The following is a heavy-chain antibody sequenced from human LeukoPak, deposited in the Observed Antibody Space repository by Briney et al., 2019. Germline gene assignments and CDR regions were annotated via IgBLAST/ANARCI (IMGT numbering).Heavy chain of an antibody. CDR1: GFTLSSYW. D-gene: IGHD3-16*01. V-gene: IGHV3-74*01. Sequence: GGSLRLSCAASGFTLSSYWMHWVRQAPGKGLVWVSRIATDGNRTSYADSVEGRFTISRDNAKNTVYLQMNSLRAEDTAVYYCARVGGATSPLGYWGQGTLVTVSS. CDR2: IATDGNRT. CDR3: ARVGGATSPLGY. J-gene: IGHJ4*02.